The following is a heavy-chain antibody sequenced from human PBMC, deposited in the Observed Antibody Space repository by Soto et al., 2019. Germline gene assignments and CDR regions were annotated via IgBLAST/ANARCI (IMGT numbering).Heavy chain of an antibody. D-gene: IGHD2-8*01. CDR3: ARRTWGMDV. V-gene: IGHV4-4*02. Sequence: QVQLQESGPGLVKPSGTLSLTCAVSSGSIGTTNWWSWVRQTPGKGLEWIGEIFLSGNTYYNPSLASLVTISVDTSKNPFSLNLRSVTAADTSFYYCARRTWGMDVWGQGTTVTVSS. CDR1: SGSIGTTNW. CDR2: IFLSGNT. J-gene: IGHJ6*02.